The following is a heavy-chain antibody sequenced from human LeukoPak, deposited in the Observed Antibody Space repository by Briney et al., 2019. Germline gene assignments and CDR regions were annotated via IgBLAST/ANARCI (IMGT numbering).Heavy chain of an antibody. V-gene: IGHV1-69*05. CDR1: GGTFSSYA. J-gene: IGHJ3*02. CDR3: ARDQYSSSWREGAFDI. CDR2: IIPIFGTA. Sequence: VASVKVSCKASGGTFSSYAISWVRQAPGQGLEWMGGIIPIFGTANYAQKFQGRVTITTDESTSTAYMELSSLRSEDTAVYYCARDQYSSSWREGAFDIWGQGTMVTVSS. D-gene: IGHD6-13*01.